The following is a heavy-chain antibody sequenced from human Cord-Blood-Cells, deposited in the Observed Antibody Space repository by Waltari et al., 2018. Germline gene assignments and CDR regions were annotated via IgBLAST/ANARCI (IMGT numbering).Heavy chain of an antibody. Sequence: QVQLQQWGAGLLQPSETLSLTCAVYGGSFSGYYWSWIRLPPGQGLEWIGEINHSGSTNYNPSLKSRVTISVDTSKNQFSLKLSSVTAADTAVYYCARGLRGLRYFDWLLPEYYFDYWGQGTLVTVSS. J-gene: IGHJ4*02. V-gene: IGHV4-34*01. D-gene: IGHD3-9*01. CDR1: GGSFSGYY. CDR3: ARGLRGLRYFDWLLPEYYFDY. CDR2: INHSGST.